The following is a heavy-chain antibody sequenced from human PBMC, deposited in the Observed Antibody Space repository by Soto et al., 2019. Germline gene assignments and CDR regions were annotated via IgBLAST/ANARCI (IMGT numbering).Heavy chain of an antibody. CDR2: IYYSGST. Sequence: QVQLQDSGPGLVKPSETLSLTCTVSGGSVSSGSYYWRWIRQPPGKALEWTGYIYYSGSTNYNPSLMSRVTISVDTSKNQFSLKLSSMTAADTAVYYCARVGYSSGWKYDYWGQGTLVTVSS. CDR3: ARVGYSSGWKYDY. D-gene: IGHD6-19*01. J-gene: IGHJ4*02. CDR1: GGSVSSGSYY. V-gene: IGHV4-61*01.